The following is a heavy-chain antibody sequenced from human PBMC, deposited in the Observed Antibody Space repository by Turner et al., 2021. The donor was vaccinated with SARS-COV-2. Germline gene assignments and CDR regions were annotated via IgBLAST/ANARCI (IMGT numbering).Heavy chain of an antibody. CDR1: GFTFRSYS. CDR3: AREGDDSSGYWGGD. CDR2: ISSSSSYI. V-gene: IGHV3-21*01. D-gene: IGHD3-22*01. J-gene: IGHJ4*02. Sequence: EVQLVESGVGLVKPGGSLLLSCAASGFTFRSYSMNWVRQAPGKGLEWGESISSSSSYIYYADSVKGRFTISRDNAKNSLYLQMNSLRAEDTAVYYCAREGDDSSGYWGGDWGQGTLVTVSS.